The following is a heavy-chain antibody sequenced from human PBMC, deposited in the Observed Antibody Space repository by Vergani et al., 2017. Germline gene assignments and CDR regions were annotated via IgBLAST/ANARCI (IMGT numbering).Heavy chain of an antibody. J-gene: IGHJ4*02. CDR2: IHPADSDT. CDR1: GYSFTNYW. Sequence: EVQLGQSGAEVKKPGESLKISCQISGYSFTNYWIGWVRQMPGKGLDGMGIIHPADSDTRYSPSFQGQVTISVDKSISTAYLQRSSLRASDSAMYYCARLYGRDSSGSKYFDYWGQGTLVTVSS. CDR3: ARLYGRDSSGSKYFDY. V-gene: IGHV5-51*01. D-gene: IGHD3-22*01.